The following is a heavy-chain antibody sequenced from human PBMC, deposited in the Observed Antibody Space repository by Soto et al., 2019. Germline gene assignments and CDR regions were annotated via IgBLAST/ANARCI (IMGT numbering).Heavy chain of an antibody. D-gene: IGHD2-21*01. CDR2: LHRDGTT. Sequence: PGGSLRLSYAASGPTVSTSYMSWVRPAPGKGLEWVSALHRDGTTYYADSGKGRFTISRDSSKNTLYLQMNSLTVEDTAIYYCARDPGYCGTDCLDYFWGLGTLVTVSS. V-gene: IGHV3-66*01. J-gene: IGHJ4*02. CDR1: GPTVSTSY. CDR3: ARDPGYCGTDCLDYF.